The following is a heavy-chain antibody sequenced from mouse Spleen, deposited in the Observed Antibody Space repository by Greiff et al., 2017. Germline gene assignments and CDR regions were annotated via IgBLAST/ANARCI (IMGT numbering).Heavy chain of an antibody. V-gene: IGHV3-6*01. Sequence: ESGPGLVKPSQSLSLTCSVTGYSITSGYYWNWIRQFPGNKLEWMGYISYDGSNNYNPSLKNRISITRDTSKNQFFLKLNSVTTEDTATYYCASYDGYYVSSWFAYWGQGTLVTVSA. CDR1: GYSITSGYY. D-gene: IGHD2-3*01. J-gene: IGHJ3*01. CDR2: ISYDGSN. CDR3: ASYDGYYVSSWFAY.